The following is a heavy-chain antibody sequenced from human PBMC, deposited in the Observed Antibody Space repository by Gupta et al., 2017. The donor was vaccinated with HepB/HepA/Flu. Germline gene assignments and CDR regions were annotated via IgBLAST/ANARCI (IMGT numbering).Heavy chain of an antibody. CDR2: IYYTGTT. V-gene: IGHV4-39*01. CDR3: ARHMSLSYRRSPKRQPEVGAVDF. D-gene: IGHD1-14*01. CDR1: GDSISNSDYC. Sequence: QLQLQESGPGLVKPSETLSLTCTVSGDSISNSDYCWGWIRQPPGKGLEWIGTIYYTGTTYYNPSLKSRVTMSVDTSENQFSLKVTSVTAADTAMYYCARHMSLSYRRSPKRQPEVGAVDFWGQGTLVSVSS. J-gene: IGHJ4*02.